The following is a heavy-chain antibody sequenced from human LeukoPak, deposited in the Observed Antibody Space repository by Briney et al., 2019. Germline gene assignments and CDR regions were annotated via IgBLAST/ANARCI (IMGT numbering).Heavy chain of an antibody. CDR1: GGSSSSSNSY. V-gene: IGHV4-39*01. CDR3: ARQTGSGLFILP. Sequence: PSETLSLTCTVSGGSSSSSNSYWGWIRQPPGKGLEWIGSIYYSGNTYYNASLKSQVSISMDTSKNQFSLRLTSVTAADTAGYYCARQTGSGLFILPGGQGTLVTVSS. CDR2: IYYSGNT. J-gene: IGHJ4*02. D-gene: IGHD3/OR15-3a*01.